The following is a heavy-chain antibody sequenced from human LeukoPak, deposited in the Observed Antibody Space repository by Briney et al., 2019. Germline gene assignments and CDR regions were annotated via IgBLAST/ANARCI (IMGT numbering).Heavy chain of an antibody. J-gene: IGHJ3*02. CDR3: ARKDGDI. Sequence: SQTLSLTCTVSGVSMRSGSYHCSWIRQPAGKGLEWIGRIHASGSDDNNPSLKSPVTISIDTSRNQLSLKLSSVMAADTAVYYCARKDGDIWGQGTMVTVAS. CDR2: IHASGSD. V-gene: IGHV4-61*02. D-gene: IGHD2-15*01. CDR1: GVSMRSGSYH.